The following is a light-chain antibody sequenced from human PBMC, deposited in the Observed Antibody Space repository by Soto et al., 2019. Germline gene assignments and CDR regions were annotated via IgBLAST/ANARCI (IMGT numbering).Light chain of an antibody. CDR1: QSVSGY. J-gene: IGKJ1*01. V-gene: IGKV3-20*01. Sequence: EIVLTQSPDTLSLSPGERATLSCRASQSVSGYLGWYQQRPGQAPRLLIYAASSRATGIPDRFSGSGSGTDFTLTISRLAPEDFALYFCQQYSDSLGTFGQGTKVEI. CDR2: AAS. CDR3: QQYSDSLGT.